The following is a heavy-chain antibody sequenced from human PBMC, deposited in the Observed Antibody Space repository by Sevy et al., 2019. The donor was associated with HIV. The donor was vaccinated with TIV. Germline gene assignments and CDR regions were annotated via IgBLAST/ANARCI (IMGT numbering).Heavy chain of an antibody. CDR3: ARDGYYSDSSGYYHYYFDY. Sequence: SETLSLTCTVSGGSISSYYWSWIRQPPGKGLEWIGYIYYSGNTKYNPSLKSRVSISVDTTKNQFSLKLNSVTAADTAVYYCARDGYYSDSSGYYHYYFDYWGQGTLVTVSS. J-gene: IGHJ4*02. D-gene: IGHD3-22*01. CDR2: IYYSGNT. V-gene: IGHV4-59*01. CDR1: GGSISSYY.